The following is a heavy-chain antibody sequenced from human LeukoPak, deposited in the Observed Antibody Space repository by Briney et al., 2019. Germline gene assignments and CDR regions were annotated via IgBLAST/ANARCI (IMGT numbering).Heavy chain of an antibody. Sequence: ASVKVSCKASGYAFTGYYMHWVRQAPGQGLEWMGWINPNSGGTNYAQKFQGRVTMTRDTSISTAYMELSRLRSDDTAVYYSARVEPRGIAVAGPVFDYWGQGTLVTVSS. CDR3: ARVEPRGIAVAGPVFDY. CDR1: GYAFTGYY. D-gene: IGHD6-19*01. CDR2: INPNSGGT. J-gene: IGHJ4*02. V-gene: IGHV1-2*02.